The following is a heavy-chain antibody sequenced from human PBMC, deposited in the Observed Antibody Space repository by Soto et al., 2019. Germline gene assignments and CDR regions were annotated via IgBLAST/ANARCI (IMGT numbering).Heavy chain of an antibody. CDR2: IYYSGST. CDR3: ARLTRGDVFFDI. J-gene: IGHJ3*02. D-gene: IGHD7-27*01. V-gene: IGHV4-59*08. CDR1: GGSISSYY. Sequence: SETLSLTCTVSGGSISSYYWSWTRQPPGKGLEWIGYIYYSGSTNYNPSLKSRVTISVDTSKNQFSLKLSSVTAADTAVYYCARLTRGDVFFDIWGQGTMVTVSS.